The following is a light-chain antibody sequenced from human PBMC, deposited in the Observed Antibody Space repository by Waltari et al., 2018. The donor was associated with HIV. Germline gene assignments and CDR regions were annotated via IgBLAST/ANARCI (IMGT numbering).Light chain of an antibody. V-gene: IGLV1-44*01. CDR1: NSDIGSNT. CDR3: ASWDDSLNGVV. Sequence: QSVLTQPPSVSGTPGQRVSISCAGSNSDIGSNTVNWYQQLPGTAPKLLIYSNNQRPSGVPDRFSGSKSGSLAFLAITGLQSEDEAEYHCASWDDSLNGVVFGGGTKLTVL. CDR2: SNN. J-gene: IGLJ2*01.